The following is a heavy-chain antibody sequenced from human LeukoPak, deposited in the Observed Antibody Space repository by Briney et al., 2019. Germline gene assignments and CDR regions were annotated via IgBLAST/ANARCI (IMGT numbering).Heavy chain of an antibody. V-gene: IGHV4-61*02. Sequence: TSETLSLTCTVSGGSISSGSYYWSWIRQPAGKGLEWIGRIYTSGSTNYNPSLKSRVTISVDTSKNQFSLKLSSVTAADTAVYYCARGWGYWGQGTLVTVSS. CDR2: IYTSGST. D-gene: IGHD7-27*01. J-gene: IGHJ4*02. CDR3: ARGWGY. CDR1: GGSISSGSYY.